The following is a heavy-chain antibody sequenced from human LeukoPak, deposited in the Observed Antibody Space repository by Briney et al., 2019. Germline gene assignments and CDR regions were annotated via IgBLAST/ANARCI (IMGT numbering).Heavy chain of an antibody. V-gene: IGHV3-23*01. D-gene: IGHD5-24*01. J-gene: IGHJ4*02. Sequence: GGSLRLSCQASGFPFSTFPMSWVRQAPGKGLEWVSTLSGDGSDTYYADSVKGRFTISRDTSKNTLFLQMNSLRADDTAIYYCTKGDHGDYWGQGTMVTVSS. CDR1: GFPFSTFP. CDR3: TKGDHGDY. CDR2: LSGDGSDT.